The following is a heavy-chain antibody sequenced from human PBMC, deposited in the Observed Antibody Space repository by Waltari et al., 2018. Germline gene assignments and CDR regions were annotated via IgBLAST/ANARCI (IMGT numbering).Heavy chain of an antibody. Sequence: QVQLQQWGAGLLKPSETLSLTCAVYGGSFSGYYWSWIRQPPGKGLEGIGEINHSGSTNYNPSLKSRVTISVDTSKNQFSLKLSSVTAADTAVYYCARGCDFWSGYLGGMDVWGQGTTVTVSS. CDR2: INHSGST. CDR1: GGSFSGYY. V-gene: IGHV4-34*01. J-gene: IGHJ6*02. CDR3: ARGCDFWSGYLGGMDV. D-gene: IGHD3-3*01.